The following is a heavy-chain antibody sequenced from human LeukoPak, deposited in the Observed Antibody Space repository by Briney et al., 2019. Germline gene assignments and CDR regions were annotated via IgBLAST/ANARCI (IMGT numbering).Heavy chain of an antibody. CDR1: GFTFSSYA. V-gene: IGHV3-23*01. CDR2: ISGSGGST. Sequence: GGSLRLSCAASGFTFSSYAMSWVRQAPGKGLEWVSAISGSGGSTYYADSVKGRFTISRDNSKNTLYLQMNSLRAEDTDVYYCAKDPQPGSGYSYFDYWGQGTLVTVSS. J-gene: IGHJ4*02. CDR3: AKDPQPGSGYSYFDY. D-gene: IGHD3-3*01.